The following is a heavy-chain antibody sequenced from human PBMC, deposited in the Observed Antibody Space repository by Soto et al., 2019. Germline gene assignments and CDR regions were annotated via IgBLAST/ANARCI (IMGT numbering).Heavy chain of an antibody. Sequence: VQLVESGGGLVKPGGSLRLSCAASGFTFSSYSMNWVRQAPGKGLEWVSSISSSSSYIYYADSVKGRFTISRDNAKNSLYLQMNSLRAEDTAVYYCARDEGITGPRGYWGQGTLVTVSS. D-gene: IGHD1-20*01. CDR2: ISSSSSYI. CDR3: ARDEGITGPRGY. CDR1: GFTFSSYS. V-gene: IGHV3-21*01. J-gene: IGHJ4*02.